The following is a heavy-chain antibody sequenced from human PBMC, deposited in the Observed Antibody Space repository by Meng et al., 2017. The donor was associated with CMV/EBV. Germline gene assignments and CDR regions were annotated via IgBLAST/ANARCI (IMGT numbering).Heavy chain of an antibody. V-gene: IGHV3-7*01. CDR3: ARGPPYYDILTGYYPFGY. CDR2: INRDGSDK. CDR1: GFTFSTYW. D-gene: IGHD3-9*01. Sequence: GESLKISCAASGFTFSTYWMTWVRQAPGKGLEWVANINRDGSDKYYVDSVKGRFTISRDNAKNSLYLQMNSLRVEDTAVYYCARGPPYYDILTGYYPFGYWGQGTLVTVSS. J-gene: IGHJ4*02.